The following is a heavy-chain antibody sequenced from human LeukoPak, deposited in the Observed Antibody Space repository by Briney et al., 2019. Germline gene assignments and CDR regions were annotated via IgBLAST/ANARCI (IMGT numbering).Heavy chain of an antibody. CDR2: IYPGDSDT. CDR3: ARSDRYCSSTSCYVAFDI. D-gene: IGHD2-2*01. J-gene: IGHJ3*02. CDR1: GYSFTSYW. V-gene: IGHV5-51*01. Sequence: GESLKISCKGSGYSFTSYWIGWVRQMPGKGLEWMGIIYPGDSDTRYSPSFQGQVTISADTSISTAYLQWSSLKASDTAMYYCARSDRYCSSTSCYVAFDIWGQGTMVTVSS.